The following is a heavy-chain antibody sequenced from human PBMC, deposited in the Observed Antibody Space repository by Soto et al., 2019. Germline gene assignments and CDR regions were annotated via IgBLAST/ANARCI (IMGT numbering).Heavy chain of an antibody. Sequence: ASVKVSCKTSGYTFTSFGISWVRQAPGQGLEWMGWITTDKGKTNYAQKFQGRVTMTTDTSTSTAYMELRSLRSDDTAVYYCARVPGWLAPNWFDPWGQGTLVTVSS. CDR3: ARVPGWLAPNWFDP. V-gene: IGHV1-18*01. CDR2: ITTDKGKT. CDR1: GYTFTSFG. J-gene: IGHJ5*02. D-gene: IGHD6-19*01.